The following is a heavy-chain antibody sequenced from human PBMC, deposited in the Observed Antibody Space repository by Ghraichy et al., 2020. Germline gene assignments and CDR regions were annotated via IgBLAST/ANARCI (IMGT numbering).Heavy chain of an antibody. CDR3: SRGNYGSGPYGHYYYNLDV. V-gene: IGHV1-69*13. CDR1: GGTFSNFA. CDR2: LSPLLGTA. Sequence: SVKVSCKSSGGTFSNFAMNWVRQTPGQGLEWMGELSPLLGTADYAQKFQGRVTIAADESRTTVYMELSSLTSEDTAVYFCSRGNYGSGPYGHYYYNLDVWGQGTTVTVSS. J-gene: IGHJ6*02. D-gene: IGHD3-10*01.